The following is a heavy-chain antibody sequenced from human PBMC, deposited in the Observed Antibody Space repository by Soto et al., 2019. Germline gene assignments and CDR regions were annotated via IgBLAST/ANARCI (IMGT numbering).Heavy chain of an antibody. CDR3: ARDRGGGYTTVPPPNMDY. D-gene: IGHD4-17*01. Sequence: QVQLVQSGAEVQKPGSSVKVSCKASGGTFSSYTISWVRQAPGQGLEWMGRIIPILGIANYAQKFQGRVTITADKSTSTAYMERSSLRSEDTAVYYCARDRGGGYTTVPPPNMDYWGQGTLVTVSS. J-gene: IGHJ4*02. CDR2: IIPILGIA. CDR1: GGTFSSYT. V-gene: IGHV1-69*08.